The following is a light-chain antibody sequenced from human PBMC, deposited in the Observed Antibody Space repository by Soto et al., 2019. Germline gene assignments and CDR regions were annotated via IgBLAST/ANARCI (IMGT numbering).Light chain of an antibody. J-gene: IGKJ4*01. CDR2: GAS. Sequence: VMTQAPSTLSLSPGERATLAFRASQSVSSKLVWYQQKPGQAPRFLIYGASTRATGIPARFRGSGSGTEFTLTIDSLQSEDFEVYYCQHYDDWPQAFGGGTKVDIK. V-gene: IGKV3-15*01. CDR1: QSVSSK. CDR3: QHYDDWPQA.